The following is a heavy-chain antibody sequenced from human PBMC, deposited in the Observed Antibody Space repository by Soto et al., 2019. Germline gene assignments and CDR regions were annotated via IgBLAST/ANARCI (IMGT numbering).Heavy chain of an antibody. CDR3: ASSHPYCSGGSCYAFDI. Sequence: GGSLRLSCAASGFTFSSYWMSWVRQAPGKGLEWVANIKQDGSEKYYVDSVKGRFTISRDNAKNSLYLQMNSLRAEDTAVYYCASSHPYCSGGSCYAFDIWGQGTMVTVSS. V-gene: IGHV3-7*05. D-gene: IGHD2-15*01. CDR1: GFTFSSYW. CDR2: IKQDGSEK. J-gene: IGHJ3*02.